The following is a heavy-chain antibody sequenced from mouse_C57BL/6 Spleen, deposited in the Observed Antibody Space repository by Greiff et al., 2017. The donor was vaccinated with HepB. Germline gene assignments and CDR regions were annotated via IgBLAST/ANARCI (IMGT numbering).Heavy chain of an antibody. CDR1: GFSLTSYG. Sequence: VQLVESGPGLVQPSQSLSITCTVSGFSLTSYGVHWVRQSPGKGLEWLGVIWRGGSTDYNAAFMSRLSITKDNSKSQVFFKMNSLQADDTAIYYCAKTGGNSGAMDYWGQGTSVTVSS. D-gene: IGHD2-1*01. J-gene: IGHJ4*01. CDR2: IWRGGST. CDR3: AKTGGNSGAMDY. V-gene: IGHV2-5*01.